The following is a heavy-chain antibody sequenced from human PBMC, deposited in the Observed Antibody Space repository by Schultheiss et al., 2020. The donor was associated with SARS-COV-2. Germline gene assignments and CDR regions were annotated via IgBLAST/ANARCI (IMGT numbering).Heavy chain of an antibody. CDR3: ARTPREVTIFGVVSLDYYYYGMDV. CDR1: GFTFSNYA. CDR2: IYSGGST. V-gene: IGHV3-53*01. Sequence: GESLKISCAASGFTFSNYAMSWVRQAPGKGLEWVSVIYSGGSTYYADSVKGRFTISRDNSKNTLYLQMNSLRAEDTAVYYCARTPREVTIFGVVSLDYYYYGMDVWGQGTTVTVSS. D-gene: IGHD3-3*01. J-gene: IGHJ6*02.